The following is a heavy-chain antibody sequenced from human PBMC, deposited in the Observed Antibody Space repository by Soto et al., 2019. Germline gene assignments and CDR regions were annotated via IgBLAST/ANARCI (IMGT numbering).Heavy chain of an antibody. CDR1: GFTFRSFT. CDR2: ISSNSAYI. D-gene: IGHD3-16*01. Sequence: PGGSLRLSCAASGFTFRSFTLNWVRQAPGKGLEWVSTISSNSAYIYYTDALRGRFTISRDNAKNSLHLQMNSLRAEDTAVYYCTKIGGEVIXXWGSDAFDXXXXGTMVTXS. V-gene: IGHV3-21*01. J-gene: IGHJ3*02. CDR3: TKIGGEVIXXWGSDAFDX.